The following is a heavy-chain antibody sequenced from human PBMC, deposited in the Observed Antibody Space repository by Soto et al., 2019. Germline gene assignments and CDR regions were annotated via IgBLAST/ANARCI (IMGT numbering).Heavy chain of an antibody. Sequence: GESLKISCKGSGYSFTSYWIGWVRQMPGKGLEWMGIIYPGDSDTRYSPSFQGHVTISADKSISTAYLQWSSLKAADTAMYYCATYGSGSYYKDSNNWFDPWGQGTLVTVSS. CDR2: IYPGDSDT. D-gene: IGHD3-10*01. V-gene: IGHV5-51*01. CDR3: ATYGSGSYYKDSNNWFDP. CDR1: GYSFTSYW. J-gene: IGHJ5*02.